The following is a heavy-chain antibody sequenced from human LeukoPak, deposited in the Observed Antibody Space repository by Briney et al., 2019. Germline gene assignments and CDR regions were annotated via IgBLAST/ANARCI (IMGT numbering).Heavy chain of an antibody. CDR3: ARGGGPMVRGVIIPLWFDY. V-gene: IGHV3-7*01. CDR2: IKQDGSNK. J-gene: IGHJ5*01. CDR1: GFTFSAYW. D-gene: IGHD3-10*01. Sequence: GGSLRLSCAVSGFTFSAYWMSWVRQAPGKGLEWVASIKQDGSNKFYLDSVKGRFTISRDNAKNSLYLQMNSLRAEDTAVYYCARGGGPMVRGVIIPLWFDYWGQGTLVTVSS.